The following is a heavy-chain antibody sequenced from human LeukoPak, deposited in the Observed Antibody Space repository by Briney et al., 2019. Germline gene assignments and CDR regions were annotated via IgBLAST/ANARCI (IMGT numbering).Heavy chain of an antibody. CDR3: ARGPSAFSFDY. V-gene: IGHV1-69*04. J-gene: IGHJ4*02. D-gene: IGHD6-19*01. Sequence: SVKVSCKASGGTFSSYAISWVRQAPGQGLEWMGRIIPILGIANYAQKFQGRVTITADKSTSTAYMELSSLRSEDTAVYYCARGPSAFSFDYRGQGTLVTVSS. CDR2: IIPILGIA. CDR1: GGTFSSYA.